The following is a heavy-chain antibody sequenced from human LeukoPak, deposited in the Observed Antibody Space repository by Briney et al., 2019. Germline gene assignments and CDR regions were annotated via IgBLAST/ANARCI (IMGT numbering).Heavy chain of an antibody. CDR2: ISSSSSYI. CDR3: ASAPELNITMVRGVIYYYYGMDV. CDR1: GFTFSSYS. V-gene: IGHV3-21*01. Sequence: GGSLRLSCAASGFTFSSYSMNWVRQAPGKGLEWVSSISSSSSYIYYADSVKGRFTISRDNAKNSLYLQMNSLRAEDTAVYYCASAPELNITMVRGVIYYYYGMDVWGQGTTVTVSS. J-gene: IGHJ6*02. D-gene: IGHD3-10*01.